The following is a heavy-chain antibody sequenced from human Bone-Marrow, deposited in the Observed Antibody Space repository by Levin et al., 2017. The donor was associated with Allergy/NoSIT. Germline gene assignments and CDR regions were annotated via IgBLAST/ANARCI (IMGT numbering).Heavy chain of an antibody. J-gene: IGHJ4*02. Sequence: PGGSLRLSCEDSGFSFSTYAMHWVRQAPGKGLEWVAFISYDGSNTHYAEFVKGRFTISRDNSRDTLYLQMNSLRPKDTAMYYCARESVVVVTGMDSWGQGALVTVSS. V-gene: IGHV3-30-3*01. CDR1: GFSFSTYA. CDR3: ARESVVVVTGMDS. D-gene: IGHD2-21*02. CDR2: ISYDGSNT.